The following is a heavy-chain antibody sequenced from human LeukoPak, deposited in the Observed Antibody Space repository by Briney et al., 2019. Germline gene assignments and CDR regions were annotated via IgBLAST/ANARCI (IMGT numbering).Heavy chain of an antibody. V-gene: IGHV3-30*02. Sequence: GGSLRLSCIASGFALSHHGMHWVRQPPGKGLEWVAFVRYDGSDKYYADSVKGRFTVSRDNSNNALGLQMNTLTVEDTAVYYCARALSSTGGSYYFDSWGQGTLVTVSS. J-gene: IGHJ4*02. CDR1: GFALSHHG. CDR2: VRYDGSDK. CDR3: ARALSSTGGSYYFDS. D-gene: IGHD1-14*01.